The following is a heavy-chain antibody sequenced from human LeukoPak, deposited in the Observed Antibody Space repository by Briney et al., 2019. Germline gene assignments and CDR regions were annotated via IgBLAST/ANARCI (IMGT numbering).Heavy chain of an antibody. CDR3: AKDELSGLFDY. CDR2: VHYDGRDT. CDR1: GFTFSSYG. Sequence: GGSLRLSCAASGFTFSSYGKHWVRQAPGKGPEWVAFVHYDGRDTNYADSVQGRFIISRDNSKYTLYLQMNRLTVDDTGVYYCAKDELSGLFDYWGQRAQVTVSS. D-gene: IGHD1-7*01. J-gene: IGHJ4*02. V-gene: IGHV3-30*02.